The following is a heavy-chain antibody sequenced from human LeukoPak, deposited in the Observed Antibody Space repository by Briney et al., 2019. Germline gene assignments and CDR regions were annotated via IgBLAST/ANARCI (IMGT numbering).Heavy chain of an antibody. Sequence: SETLSLTCTVSGGSISSGSYYWSWIRQPAGKGLEWIGRIYTSGSTNYNPSLKSRVTISVDTSKNQFYLKLSSVTAADTAVYYCARGITMKGDWFDPWGQGTLVTVSS. CDR3: ARGITMKGDWFDP. V-gene: IGHV4-61*02. J-gene: IGHJ5*02. CDR2: IYTSGST. D-gene: IGHD3-22*01. CDR1: GGSISSGSYY.